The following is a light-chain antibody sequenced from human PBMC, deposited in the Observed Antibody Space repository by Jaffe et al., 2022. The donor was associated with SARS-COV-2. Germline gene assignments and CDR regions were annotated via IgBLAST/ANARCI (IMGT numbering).Light chain of an antibody. J-gene: IGKJ1*01. V-gene: IGKV1-5*03. CDR3: QQYYGFWT. CDR2: KAS. CDR1: QSISDW. Sequence: DIQVTQSPSTLSASVGDRVTITCRASQSISDWLAWYQQKPGKAPKLLIYKASSLESGVPSRFSGSGFGTEFTLTISSLQPDDFATYYCQQYYGFWTFGQGTKVEIK.